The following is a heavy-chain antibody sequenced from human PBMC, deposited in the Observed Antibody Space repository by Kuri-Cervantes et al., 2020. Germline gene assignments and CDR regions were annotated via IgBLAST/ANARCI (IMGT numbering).Heavy chain of an antibody. CDR1: GASISSSSFY. V-gene: IGHV4-61*05. CDR3: ARTQGMSWKKAWGY. D-gene: IGHD6-13*01. CDR2: IYYTGNG. Sequence: SETLSLTCSVSGASISSSSFYWSWIRQPPGKGLEWIGYIYYTGNGKYNPSLKSRVTISVDMSKNQFSLKLSSVTAADTAVYYCARTQGMSWKKAWGYWGQGTLVTVSS. J-gene: IGHJ4*02.